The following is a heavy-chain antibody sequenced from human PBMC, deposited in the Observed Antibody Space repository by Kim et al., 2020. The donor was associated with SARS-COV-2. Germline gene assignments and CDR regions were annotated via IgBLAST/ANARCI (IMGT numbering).Heavy chain of an antibody. D-gene: IGHD3-16*02. CDR1: GFTFSSYG. CDR3: AKVALGPLRLGELSLLEGMDV. Sequence: GGSLRLSCAASGFTFSSYGMHWVRQAPGKGLEWVAVISYDGSNKYYADSVKGRFTISRDNSKNTLYLQMNSLRAEDTAVYYCAKVALGPLRLGELSLLEGMDVWGQGTTVTVSS. V-gene: IGHV3-30*18. J-gene: IGHJ6*02. CDR2: ISYDGSNK.